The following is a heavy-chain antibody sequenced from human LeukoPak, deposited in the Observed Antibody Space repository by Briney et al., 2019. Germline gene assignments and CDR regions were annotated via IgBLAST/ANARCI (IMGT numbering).Heavy chain of an antibody. D-gene: IGHD1-26*01. Sequence: PRGSLRLSCAASGFTFSNSAMSWVRQAAGKGLEWVSTLSVSGGSTYYADSVKGRFAVSRDSSKNTLYLQMNSLRAEDTAVYYCAKDLVTSGNYAWFDPWGQGTLVTVSS. CDR2: LSVSGGST. J-gene: IGHJ5*02. CDR1: GFTFSNSA. V-gene: IGHV3-23*01. CDR3: AKDLVTSGNYAWFDP.